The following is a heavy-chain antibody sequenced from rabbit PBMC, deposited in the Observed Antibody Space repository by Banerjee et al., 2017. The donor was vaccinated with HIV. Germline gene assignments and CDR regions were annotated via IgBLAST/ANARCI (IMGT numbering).Heavy chain of an antibody. CDR2: IGTGSGST. CDR1: GFSFNSDA. V-gene: IGHV1S40*01. Sequence: QSLEESGGDLVKPGASLTLTCTASGFSFNSDAMCWVRQAPGKGLEWIGCIGTGSGSTYYASWAKGRFTISKTSSTTVTLQMTSLTAADTATYFCARDLAGVIGWNFNLWGQGTLVTVS. J-gene: IGHJ4*01. D-gene: IGHD4-1*01. CDR3: ARDLAGVIGWNFNL.